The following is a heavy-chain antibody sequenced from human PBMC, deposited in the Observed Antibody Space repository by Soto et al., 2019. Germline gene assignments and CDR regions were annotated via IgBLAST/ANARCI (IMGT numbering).Heavy chain of an antibody. D-gene: IGHD6-19*01. Sequence: SQTLSLTCSISGDSVSSNSAAWNWISQSPSRGLEWLGRTYYRSKWYNDYAVSVKSRITINPDTSKNQFSLQLNSVTPEDTAVYYCAREGSGWYAGPFDYWGQGTLVTVSS. J-gene: IGHJ4*02. CDR2: TYYRSKWYN. CDR1: GDSVSSNSAA. V-gene: IGHV6-1*01. CDR3: AREGSGWYAGPFDY.